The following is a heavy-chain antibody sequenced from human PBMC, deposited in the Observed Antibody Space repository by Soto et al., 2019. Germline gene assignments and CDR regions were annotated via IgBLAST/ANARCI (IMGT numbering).Heavy chain of an antibody. Sequence: GGSLRLSCAASGFTFSSYAMSWVRQAPGKGLEWVSAISGSGGSTYYADSVKGRFNISRDNSKNTLYLQMNSLRAEDTAVYYCAKDFRRGGYYDSSGYYRIDAFDIWGQGTMVTVSS. CDR2: ISGSGGST. V-gene: IGHV3-23*01. CDR1: GFTFSSYA. CDR3: AKDFRRGGYYDSSGYYRIDAFDI. J-gene: IGHJ3*02. D-gene: IGHD3-22*01.